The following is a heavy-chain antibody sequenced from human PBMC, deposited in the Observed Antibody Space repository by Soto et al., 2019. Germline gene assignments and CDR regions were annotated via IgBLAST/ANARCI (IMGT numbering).Heavy chain of an antibody. V-gene: IGHV3-30-3*01. J-gene: IGHJ4*02. D-gene: IGHD6-6*01. Sequence: PGGSLRLSCAASGFTFSSYAMHWVRQAPGKGLEWVAVISYDGSNKYYADSVKGRFTISRDNSKNTLYLQMNSLRAEDTAVYYCALGGSSSSYFDYWGQG. CDR3: ALGGSSSSYFDY. CDR1: GFTFSSYA. CDR2: ISYDGSNK.